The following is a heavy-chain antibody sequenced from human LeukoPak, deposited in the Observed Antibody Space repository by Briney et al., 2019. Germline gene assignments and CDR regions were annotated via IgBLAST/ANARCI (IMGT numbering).Heavy chain of an antibody. J-gene: IGHJ4*02. CDR2: IYYSGST. D-gene: IGHD3-22*01. CDR3: GGHYYDTDY. V-gene: IGHV4-59*01. CDR1: GGSISSYY. Sequence: PSETLSLTSTVSGGSISSYYWSWIRQPPGKGLEWIGYIYYSGSTNYNPSLKSRVTISVDTSKNQFSLKLSSVTAADTAVYYCGGHYYDTDYWGQGTLVTVSS.